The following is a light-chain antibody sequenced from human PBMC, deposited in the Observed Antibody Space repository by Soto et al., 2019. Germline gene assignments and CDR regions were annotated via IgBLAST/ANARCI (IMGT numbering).Light chain of an antibody. Sequence: QSVLTQPPSASGTPGQRVTISCSGSSSNIGSKYVYWYQQLPGTAHKLLMYRNNQRPSGVPDRFSGSKSGTSASLAISGLRSEDEADYYCAAWDAGVSGTAFGGGTKLTVL. V-gene: IGLV1-47*01. J-gene: IGLJ2*01. CDR2: RNN. CDR1: SSNIGSKY. CDR3: AAWDAGVSGTA.